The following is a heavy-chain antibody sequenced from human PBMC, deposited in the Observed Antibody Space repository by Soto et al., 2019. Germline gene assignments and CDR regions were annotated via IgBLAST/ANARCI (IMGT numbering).Heavy chain of an antibody. V-gene: IGHV4-4*07. CDR1: GGSISSYY. CDR2: IYTSGST. Sequence: SETLSLTCTVSGGSISSYYWSWIRQPAGKGLEWIGRIYTSGSTNYTPSLKSRVTMSVDTSKNQFSLKLSSVTAADTAVYYCARVSGVVRGVIAHKWFDPWGPGTLLTVST. CDR3: ARVSGVVRGVIAHKWFDP. D-gene: IGHD3-10*01. J-gene: IGHJ5*02.